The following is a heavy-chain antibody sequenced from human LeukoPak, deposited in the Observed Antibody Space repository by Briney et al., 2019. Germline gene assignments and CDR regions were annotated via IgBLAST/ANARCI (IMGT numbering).Heavy chain of an antibody. CDR3: ARGGGGYGDDAFDI. CDR1: GGSISSYY. V-gene: IGHV4-59*12. D-gene: IGHD3-22*01. CDR2: IYYSGST. Sequence: PSETLSLTCTVSGGSISSYYWSWIRQPPGKGLEWIGYIYYSGSTNYNPSLKSRVTISVDTSKNQFSLKLSSVTAADTAVYYCARGGGGYGDDAFDIWGQGTMVTVSS. J-gene: IGHJ3*02.